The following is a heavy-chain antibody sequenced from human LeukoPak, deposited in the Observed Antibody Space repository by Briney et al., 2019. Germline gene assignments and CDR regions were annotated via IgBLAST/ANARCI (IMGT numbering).Heavy chain of an antibody. D-gene: IGHD3-10*01. CDR2: IYYSGST. CDR3: ARDVITMLSAYYYGMDV. J-gene: IGHJ6*02. CDR1: GGSISSSSYY. V-gene: IGHV4-39*07. Sequence: PSETLSLTCTVSGGSISSSSYYWGWIRQPPGKGLEWIGSIYYSGSTYYNPSLKSRVTISVDTSKNQFSLKLSSVTAADTAVYYCARDVITMLSAYYYGMDVWGQGTTVTVSS.